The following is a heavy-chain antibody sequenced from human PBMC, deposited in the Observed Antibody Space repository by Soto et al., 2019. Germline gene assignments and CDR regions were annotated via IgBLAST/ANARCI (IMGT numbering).Heavy chain of an antibody. V-gene: IGHV1-69*06. CDR2: VTPIVGST. CDR3: AREARLSSSGYFHGMDV. J-gene: IGHJ6*02. Sequence: ASVKVSCKAFGGTFSNSGISWVWQAPGQGLEWMGGVTPIVGSTNYAQKFQGRVTITADKSTSTLYMELRSLTSDDTAVYYCAREARLSSSGYFHGMDVWGQGTTVTVSS. CDR1: GGTFSNSG. D-gene: IGHD3-16*01.